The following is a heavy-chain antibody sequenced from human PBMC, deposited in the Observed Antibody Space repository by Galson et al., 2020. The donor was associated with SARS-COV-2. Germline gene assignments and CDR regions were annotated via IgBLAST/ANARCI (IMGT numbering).Heavy chain of an antibody. J-gene: IGHJ6*02. CDR2: ISSTSTYI. CDR1: GFTFRKYS. V-gene: IGHV3-21*01. CDR3: ARDQVPQYYDIWSGEHYYYYGMDV. Sequence: GGSLSLSCEASGFTFRKYSMNWVRQAPGQGLEWVSSISSTSTYIYYAESVKGRFTISRDTAKNSPFLQMNNLRVEDTAVYYCARDQVPQYYDIWSGEHYYYYGMDVWGQGTTVTVSS. D-gene: IGHD3-3*01.